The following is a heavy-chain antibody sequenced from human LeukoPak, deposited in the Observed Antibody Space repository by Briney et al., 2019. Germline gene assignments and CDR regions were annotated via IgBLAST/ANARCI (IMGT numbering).Heavy chain of an antibody. CDR3: AREGVVHGSGSYYPFDY. Sequence: GGSLRLSCAASGFTVFNYAMSWVRQAPGKGLEWVSGISGTGSYTYYADSVKGRFTISRDDSKNMLYLQMNSLRAEDTAVYYCAREGVVHGSGSYYPFDYRGQGILVTVSS. CDR1: GFTVFNYA. V-gene: IGHV3-23*01. J-gene: IGHJ4*02. CDR2: ISGTGSYT. D-gene: IGHD3-10*01.